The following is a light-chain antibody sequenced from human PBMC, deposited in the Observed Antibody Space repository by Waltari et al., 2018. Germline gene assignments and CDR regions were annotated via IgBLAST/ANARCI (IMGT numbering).Light chain of an antibody. CDR2: EVS. Sequence: QAALTQPRSVSGSPGQSVTNSCTGPSSDIGGYNYVSWYQQHPGTAPKLMIYEVSKRPSGVSDRFSGSKSGNTASLTISGLQAEDEADYYCSSYAGSNTLFGGGTRLTVL. CDR3: SSYAGSNTL. J-gene: IGLJ2*01. V-gene: IGLV2-11*01. CDR1: SSDIGGYNY.